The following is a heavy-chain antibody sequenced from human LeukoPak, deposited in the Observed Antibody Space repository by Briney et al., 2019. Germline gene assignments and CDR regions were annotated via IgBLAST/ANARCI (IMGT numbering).Heavy chain of an antibody. D-gene: IGHD3-22*01. CDR3: ARALTGGYYSPYYYYMDV. CDR1: GGSISSSSYY. CDR2: IYYSGST. Sequence: SETLSLTCTVSGGSISSSSYYWGWIRQPPGKGLEWIGSIYYSGSTYYNPSLKSRVTISVDTSKNQFSLKLSSVTAADTAMYYCARALTGGYYSPYYYYMDVWGKGTTVTVSS. J-gene: IGHJ6*03. V-gene: IGHV4-39*07.